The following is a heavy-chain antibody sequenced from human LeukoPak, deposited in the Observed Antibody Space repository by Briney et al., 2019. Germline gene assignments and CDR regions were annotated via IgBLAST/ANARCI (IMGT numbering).Heavy chain of an antibody. CDR3: ARAPSEIGGYYPEYFRH. D-gene: IGHD3-22*01. V-gene: IGHV3-74*01. CDR1: GFPLSSYW. J-gene: IGHJ1*01. CDR2: IKSDGRT. Sequence: GGSLRLSYAASGFPLSSYWMHWVRQAPGKGLVWASRIKSDGRTNYADSVKGRFTISRDNAKNTVSLQMNSLRAEDTGVYYCARAPSEIGGYYPEYFRHWGQGTLVIVSS.